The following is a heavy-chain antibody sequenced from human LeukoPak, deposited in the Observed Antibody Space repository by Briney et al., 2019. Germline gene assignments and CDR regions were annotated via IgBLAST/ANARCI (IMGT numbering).Heavy chain of an antibody. CDR2: ITYDGSSK. V-gene: IGHV3-30*18. CDR3: AKGRGTTVTSAANY. D-gene: IGHD4-17*01. CDR1: GFTFISYN. Sequence: GGSLRLSCAASGFTFISYNMNWVRQAPGKGLEWVAVITYDGSSKSYADSVKGRFTISRDNSKNTLYLQMNSLRAEDTAVYYCAKGRGTTVTSAANYWGQGTLVTVSS. J-gene: IGHJ4*02.